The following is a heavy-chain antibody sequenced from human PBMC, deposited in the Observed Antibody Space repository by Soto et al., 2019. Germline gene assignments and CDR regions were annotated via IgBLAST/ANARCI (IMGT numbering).Heavy chain of an antibody. CDR2: IYYSGTT. Sequence: ASETVSLTCSVSGASVSDKTFYWSWLRQSPGKGLEWIGYIYYSGTTNYNPSLKGRFTISVDTSKNQFSLKLSSVTAADTAVYYCARGVDVVVTAIRYGMDVWGQGTTVTVSS. CDR1: GASVSDKTFY. V-gene: IGHV4-61*01. CDR3: ARGVDVVVTAIRYGMDV. J-gene: IGHJ6*02. D-gene: IGHD2-21*02.